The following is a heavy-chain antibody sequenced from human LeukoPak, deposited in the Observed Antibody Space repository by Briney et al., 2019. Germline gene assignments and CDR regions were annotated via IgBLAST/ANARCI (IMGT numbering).Heavy chain of an antibody. CDR2: IYYSGST. J-gene: IGHJ4*02. CDR1: GGSISSSSYY. CDR3: AKIVKDYFDY. D-gene: IGHD2-21*01. V-gene: IGHV4-39*01. Sequence: SETLSLTCTVTGGSISSSSYYWGWVRQPPGKGLEWIGSIYYSGSTYYNPSLKSRVTISVDTSKNQFSLKLSSVTAADTAVYYCAKIVKDYFDYWGQGTLVTVSS.